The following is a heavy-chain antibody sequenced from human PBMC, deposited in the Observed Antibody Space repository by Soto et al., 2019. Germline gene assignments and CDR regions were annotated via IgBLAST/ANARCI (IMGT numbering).Heavy chain of an antibody. CDR3: VKVVAWYNSFDY. J-gene: IGHJ4*02. D-gene: IGHD1-20*01. V-gene: IGHV3-23*01. CDR2: ISGSGGST. CDR1: GITFSSFA. Sequence: PGGSLRLSCAASGITFSSFAMTWVRQAPGKWLEWVSTISGSGGSTDYADSVKGRFTISRDNSKNTLFLQMNHLRAEDTAVYYCVKVVAWYNSFDYWGQGXLVTVSS.